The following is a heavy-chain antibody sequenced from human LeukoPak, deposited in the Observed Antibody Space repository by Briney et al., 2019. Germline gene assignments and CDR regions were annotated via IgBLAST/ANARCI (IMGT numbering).Heavy chain of an antibody. CDR1: GYSFTSYW. CDR2: IYPGDSDT. J-gene: IGHJ5*02. Sequence: GESLKISCKGSGYSFTSYWIGWVRQMPGKGLEWMGIIYPGDSDTRYSPSFQGQVTISAHKSISTAYLQWSSLKASDTAIYYCARQGIAEAVVDWFDPWGQGTLVTVSS. CDR3: ARQGIAEAVVDWFDP. D-gene: IGHD6-13*01. V-gene: IGHV5-51*01.